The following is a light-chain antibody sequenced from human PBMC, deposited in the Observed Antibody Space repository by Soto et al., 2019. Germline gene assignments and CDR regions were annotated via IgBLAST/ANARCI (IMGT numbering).Light chain of an antibody. V-gene: IGKV3-20*01. CDR3: QYSSTSART. CDR2: GAS. Sequence: EFVLTQSPGTLSLSPGERATLSCRASQSISHSYLAWYQHKPGQAPRLLIYGASSRATGIPDRLSGSGSGTDFTLTISRLEPEDFALYYCQYSSTSARTFGQGTKVDIK. CDR1: QSISHSY. J-gene: IGKJ1*01.